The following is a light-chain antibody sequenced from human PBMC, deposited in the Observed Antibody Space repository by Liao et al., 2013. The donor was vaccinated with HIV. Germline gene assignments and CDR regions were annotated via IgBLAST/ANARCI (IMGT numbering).Light chain of an antibody. CDR2: DDT. J-gene: IGLJ1*01. CDR3: QAWGSTSAYV. CDR1: KLGDKY. Sequence: SYEVTQPPSVSVSPGQTASIICSGDKLGDKYVSWYHQKPGQSPVLVVYDDTKRPSGIPGRFSGSNSGNTATLTISGTQAIDEADYYCQAWGSTSAYVFGTGTKVTVL. V-gene: IGLV3-1*01.